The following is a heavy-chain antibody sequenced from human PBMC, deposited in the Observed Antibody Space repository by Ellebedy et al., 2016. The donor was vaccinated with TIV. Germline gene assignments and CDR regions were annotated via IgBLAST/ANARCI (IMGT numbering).Heavy chain of an antibody. CDR3: ARCVVAHAAFDI. CDR2: ISSSSSYR. D-gene: IGHD2-15*01. CDR1: GFTFSSYS. Sequence: PGGSLRLSCAASGFTFSSYSINWVRQAPGKGLEWVSSISSSSSYRYYADSVKGRFTISRDNAKNSLYLQMNSLRGEDTAVYYCARCVVAHAAFDIWGQGTMVTVSS. J-gene: IGHJ3*02. V-gene: IGHV3-21*01.